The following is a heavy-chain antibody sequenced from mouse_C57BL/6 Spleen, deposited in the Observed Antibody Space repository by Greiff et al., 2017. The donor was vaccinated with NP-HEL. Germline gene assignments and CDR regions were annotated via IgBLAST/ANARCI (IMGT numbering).Heavy chain of an antibody. CDR2: ISSGGSYT. V-gene: IGHV5-6*01. CDR3: ARLGNFYYFDY. D-gene: IGHD2-1*01. J-gene: IGHJ2*01. CDR1: GFTVSSSG. Sequence: EVQVVESGGDLVKPGGSLKLSCAASGFTVSSSGMSWVRQTPDKRLEWVATISSGGSYTYYPESVKGRFTISRNNAKNTLYLQMSSLKSEDTAMYYCARLGNFYYFDYWGQGTTLTVSS.